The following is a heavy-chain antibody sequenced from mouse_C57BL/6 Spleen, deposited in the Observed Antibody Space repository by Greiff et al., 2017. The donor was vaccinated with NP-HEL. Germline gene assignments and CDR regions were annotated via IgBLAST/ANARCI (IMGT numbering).Heavy chain of an antibody. D-gene: IGHD1-1*01. CDR2: IYPRSGNT. CDR1: GYTFTSYG. Sequence: QVQLQQSGAELARPGASVKLSCKASGYTFTSYGISWVKQRTGQGLEWIGEIYPRSGNTYYNEKFKGKATLTADKSSSTAYMELRSLTSEDSAVYFCANYYGSSSAYWGQGTLVTVSA. J-gene: IGHJ3*01. CDR3: ANYYGSSSAY. V-gene: IGHV1-81*01.